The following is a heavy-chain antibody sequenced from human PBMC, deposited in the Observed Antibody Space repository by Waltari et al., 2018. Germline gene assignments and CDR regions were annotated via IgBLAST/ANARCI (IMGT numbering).Heavy chain of an antibody. J-gene: IGHJ4*02. CDR3: TRDANVGAPPPIGY. Sequence: QLQLQESGPGLVKPSETLFLTCNVSGGSISDTSYFWGWVRQPPGKGLEWIGSISRRESALYKSSLTSRATISFDNAKNQLSLKLTSLTAADTATYYCTRDANVGAPPPIGYWGQGALVTVS. CDR2: ISRRESA. CDR1: GGSISDTSYF. V-gene: IGHV4-39*07. D-gene: IGHD3-16*01.